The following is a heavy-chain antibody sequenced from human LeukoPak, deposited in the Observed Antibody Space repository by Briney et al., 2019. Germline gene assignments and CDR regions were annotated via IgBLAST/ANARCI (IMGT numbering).Heavy chain of an antibody. CDR1: GGSFSGYY. Sequence: SETLSLTCAVYGGSFSGYYWSWIRQPPGKGLERIGEINHSGSTNYNPSLKSRVTISVDTSKNQFSLKLSSVTAADTAVYYCASAVFGAAAGTRWGQGTLVTVSS. CDR2: INHSGST. D-gene: IGHD6-13*01. CDR3: ASAVFGAAAGTR. V-gene: IGHV4-34*01. J-gene: IGHJ4*02.